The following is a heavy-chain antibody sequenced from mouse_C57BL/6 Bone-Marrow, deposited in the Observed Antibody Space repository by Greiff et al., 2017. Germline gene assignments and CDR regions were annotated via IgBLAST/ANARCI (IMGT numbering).Heavy chain of an antibody. D-gene: IGHD2-4*01. V-gene: IGHV5-15*01. CDR2: ISNLAYSI. CDR1: GFTFSDYG. CDR3: ARQGDYDEEAWFAY. J-gene: IGHJ3*01. Sequence: EVQRVESGGGLVQPGGSLKLSCAASGFTFSDYGMAWVRQAPRKGPEWVAFISNLAYSIYYADTVTGRFTISRENAKNTLYLEMSSLRSEDTAMYYCARQGDYDEEAWFAYWGQGTLVTVSA.